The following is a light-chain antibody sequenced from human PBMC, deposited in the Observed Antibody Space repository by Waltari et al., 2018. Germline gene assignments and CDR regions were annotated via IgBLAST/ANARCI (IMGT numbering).Light chain of an antibody. CDR3: AAWDDSLKGVV. V-gene: IGLV1-36*01. CDR1: SSNIGNHA. Sequence: QSVLTQPPSVSEAPRQRVTISCSGSSSNIGNHAVNWYQQLPGKAPKLLIYYDDLLPSGVSDRFSGSKSGTSASLAISGLQSEDEADYYCAAWDDSLKGVVFGGGTKLTVL. J-gene: IGLJ2*01. CDR2: YDD.